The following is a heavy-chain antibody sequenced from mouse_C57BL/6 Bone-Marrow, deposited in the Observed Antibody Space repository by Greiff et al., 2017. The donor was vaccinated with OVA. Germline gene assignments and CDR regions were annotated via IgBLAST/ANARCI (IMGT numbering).Heavy chain of an antibody. V-gene: IGHV1-18*01. J-gene: IGHJ1*03. CDR3: ARKPSYYYGSSSLWYFDV. Sequence: EVQLQQSGPELVKPGASVKIPCKASGYTFTDYNMDWVKQSHGKSLEWIGDINPNNGGTIYNQKFKGKATLTVDKSSSTAYMELRSLTSEDTAVYYCARKPSYYYGSSSLWYFDVWGTGTTVTVSS. CDR2: INPNNGGT. CDR1: GYTFTDYN. D-gene: IGHD1-1*01.